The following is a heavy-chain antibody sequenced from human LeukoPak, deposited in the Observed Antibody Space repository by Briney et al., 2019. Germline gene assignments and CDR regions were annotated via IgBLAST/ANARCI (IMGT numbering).Heavy chain of an antibody. Sequence: GESLRLSCATSGFSFNRRGMNWVRHPPGKGLEWVSYISPRSETIYYAESVKGRFTVSRDDSKDSLYLQMHTLRAEDTAVYYCARIDGPAVFTYYMNLWGKGTTVTV. J-gene: IGHJ6*03. D-gene: IGHD3-16*01. CDR1: GFSFNRRG. CDR3: ARIDGPAVFTYYMNL. CDR2: ISPRSETI. V-gene: IGHV3-48*04.